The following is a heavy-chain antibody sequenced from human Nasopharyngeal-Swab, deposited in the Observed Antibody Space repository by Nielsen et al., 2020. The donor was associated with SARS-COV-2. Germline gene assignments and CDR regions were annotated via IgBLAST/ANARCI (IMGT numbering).Heavy chain of an antibody. Sequence: ASVKVSCKASGYTFTSYAMNWVRQAPGQGLEWMGWINTNTGNPTCAQGFTGRFVFSLDTSVSTAYLQISSLKAEDTAVYYCARELVGPQIAVAGTIDYWGQGTLVTVSS. J-gene: IGHJ4*02. D-gene: IGHD6-19*01. CDR1: GYTFTSYA. CDR3: ARELVGPQIAVAGTIDY. CDR2: INTNTGNP. V-gene: IGHV7-4-1*02.